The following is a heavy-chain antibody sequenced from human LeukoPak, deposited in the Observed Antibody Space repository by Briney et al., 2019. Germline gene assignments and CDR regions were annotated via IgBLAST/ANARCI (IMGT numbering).Heavy chain of an antibody. J-gene: IGHJ4*02. V-gene: IGHV4-34*01. CDR3: ARGAIVVVPAARDVFDY. D-gene: IGHD2-2*01. Sequence: SETLSLTCAVYGGSFGGYYWSWIRQPPGKGLEWIGEINHSGSTNYNPSLKSRVTISVDTSKNQFSLKLSSVTAADTAVYYCARGAIVVVPAARDVFDYWGQGTLVTVSS. CDR1: GGSFGGYY. CDR2: INHSGST.